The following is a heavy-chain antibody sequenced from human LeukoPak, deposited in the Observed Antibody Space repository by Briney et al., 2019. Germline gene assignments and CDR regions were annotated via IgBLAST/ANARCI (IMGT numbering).Heavy chain of an antibody. CDR3: AKDPSATVTPNYFDY. CDR2: IRHVGNNK. CDR1: GFTLSSYG. Sequence: PGGSLRLSCAASGFTLSSYGMHWVRQAPGKGLEWVAFIRHVGNNKFYADSVRGRFTISRDNSKNTLFLQMDGLRTEDTAVYYCAKDPSATVTPNYFDYWGQGTLVTVSS. V-gene: IGHV3-30*02. D-gene: IGHD4-11*01. J-gene: IGHJ4*02.